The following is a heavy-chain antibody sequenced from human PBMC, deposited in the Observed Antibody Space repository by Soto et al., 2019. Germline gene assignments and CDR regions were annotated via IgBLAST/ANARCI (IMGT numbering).Heavy chain of an antibody. V-gene: IGHV3-74*01. D-gene: IGHD2-15*01. J-gene: IGHJ4*01. CDR2: ISSDGSST. CDR3: ASLRYCRDNTCYTGFYY. CDR1: GSTFGKYW. Sequence: PGGPLRLSCVASGSTFGKYWVHWVRQAPGKGLEWVARISSDGSSTTYADSVKGRFTISRGKAENSLHLQMNSLRAEDTAVYYCASLRYCRDNTCYTGFYYWGQGKLVTVSS.